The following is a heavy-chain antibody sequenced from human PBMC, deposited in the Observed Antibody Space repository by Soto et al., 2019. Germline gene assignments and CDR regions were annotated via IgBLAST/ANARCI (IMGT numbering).Heavy chain of an antibody. Sequence: QITLKESGPTLVKPTQTLTLTCTFSGFSLSTSGVDVGWIRQPPGKALAWLALIYWDDDKRYSPSLKSRLAITKGTSKNQVVLTMTNMDPLDTATYYCAHRRPYSNSPEYFFDYWGQGTLVTVTS. CDR3: AHRRPYSNSPEYFFDY. J-gene: IGHJ4*02. CDR2: IYWDDDK. D-gene: IGHD6-6*01. V-gene: IGHV2-5*02. CDR1: GFSLSTSGVD.